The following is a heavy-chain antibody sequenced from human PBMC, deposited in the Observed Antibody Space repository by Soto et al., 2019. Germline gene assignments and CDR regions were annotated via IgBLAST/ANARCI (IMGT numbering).Heavy chain of an antibody. Sequence: ASVKVSCKASGCIFPSSYIHWVRQAPGQGLEWMGWINPFDGSRMFAQSFQGRVTMTRDTSTSTVYMEVSSLRSEDTAVYYCSRVDPGETSPFDHWGQGTLVTVS. D-gene: IGHD3-10*01. CDR3: SRVDPGETSPFDH. CDR2: INPFDGSR. CDR1: GCIFPSSY. J-gene: IGHJ4*02. V-gene: IGHV1-46*03.